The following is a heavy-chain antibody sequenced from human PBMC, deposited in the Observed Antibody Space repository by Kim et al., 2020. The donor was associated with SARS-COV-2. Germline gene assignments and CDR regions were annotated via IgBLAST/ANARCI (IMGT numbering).Heavy chain of an antibody. CDR2: IIPIFGTP. V-gene: IGHV1-69*13. CDR3: ARGGAPFYCGGGSCLTLPDS. J-gene: IGHJ4*02. CDR1: GGNFRGYA. Sequence: SVKVSCKASGGNFRGYAINWVRQAPGRGLEWMGGIIPIFGTPDFAQNFKDRVTITADESTVTVYMELRSLKSEDTAVYYCARGGAPFYCGGGSCLTLPDSWGQGTRVTVSS. D-gene: IGHD2-21*01.